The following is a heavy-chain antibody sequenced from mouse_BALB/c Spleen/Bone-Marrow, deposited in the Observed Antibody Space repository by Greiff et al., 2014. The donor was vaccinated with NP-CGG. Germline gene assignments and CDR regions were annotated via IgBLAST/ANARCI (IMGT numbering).Heavy chain of an antibody. CDR3: ARFGRYYFDY. CDR2: INPGSGGA. V-gene: IGHV1-54*01. CDR1: GYAFTNYL. J-gene: IGHJ2*01. Sequence: VQLVESGAELVRPGTAVNVSCKASGYAFTNYLIEWIKQRPGQGLEWVGVINPGSGGANYNEKFKGKATLTADKSSGTAYMQLSSLTSDDSAVYFCARFGRYYFDYWGQGTTLTVSS.